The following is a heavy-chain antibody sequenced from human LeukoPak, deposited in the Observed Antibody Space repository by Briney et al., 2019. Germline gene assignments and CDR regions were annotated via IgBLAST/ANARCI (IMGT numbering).Heavy chain of an antibody. D-gene: IGHD3-22*01. CDR3: ARNYYDSNGYYYSWYYYGMDV. Sequence: PGGSLRLSCAASGFTFSHYDMNWVRQAPGKGLEWVSSISRSTSHTYYADSVKGRFTISRDNAKNSLYLQMNSLRAEDTAVYYCARNYYDSNGYYYSWYYYGMDVWGQGTTVTVSS. V-gene: IGHV3-21*01. CDR1: GFTFSHYD. CDR2: ISRSTSHT. J-gene: IGHJ6*02.